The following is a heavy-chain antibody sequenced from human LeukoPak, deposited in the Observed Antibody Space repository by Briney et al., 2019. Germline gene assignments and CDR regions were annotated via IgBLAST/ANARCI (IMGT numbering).Heavy chain of an antibody. J-gene: IGHJ6*02. CDR2: IYTSGST. CDR3: ARDDIVAKYYYYGMDV. Sequence: SETLSLTCTVSGGSISSYYWSWIRQPAGKGLEWIGRIYTSGSTNYNPSFKSRVTMSVDTSKNQFSLKLSSVTAADTAVYYCARDDIVAKYYYYGMDVWGQGTTVTVSS. V-gene: IGHV4-4*07. D-gene: IGHD5-12*01. CDR1: GGSISSYY.